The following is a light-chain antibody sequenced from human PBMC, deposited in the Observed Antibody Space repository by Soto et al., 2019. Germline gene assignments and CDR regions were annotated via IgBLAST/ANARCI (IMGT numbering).Light chain of an antibody. V-gene: IGKV2-24*01. Sequence: DIVMTQTPLSSPVTLGQPASISCRSSQSLVHSDGNTYLSWLQQRPGQPPRLLLYKISNRFSGVPDRFSGSGAGTVFTLKISRVEAEDVGVYYCMQLTQLTPVTFGQGTKLEIK. CDR2: KIS. J-gene: IGKJ2*01. CDR3: MQLTQLTPVT. CDR1: QSLVHSDGNTY.